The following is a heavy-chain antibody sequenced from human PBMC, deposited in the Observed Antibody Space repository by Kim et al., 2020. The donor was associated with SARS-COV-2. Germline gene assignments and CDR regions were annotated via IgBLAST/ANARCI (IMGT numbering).Heavy chain of an antibody. CDR3: AKERVGRGWGSYHEY. CDR1: GFTFSNSG. V-gene: IGHV3-23*01. J-gene: IGHJ1*01. D-gene: IGHD1-26*01. Sequence: GGSLRLSCTASGFTFSNSGMAWVRQAPGKGQEWVSAIGVGGSTFYSASARGRLFISSNNSANTLYLQLNSRRAEDAAIYYCAKERVGRGWGSYHEY. CDR2: IGVGGST.